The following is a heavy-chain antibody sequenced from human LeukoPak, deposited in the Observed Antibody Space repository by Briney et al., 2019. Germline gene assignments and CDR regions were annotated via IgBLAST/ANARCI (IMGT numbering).Heavy chain of an antibody. CDR2: ISGSGGST. J-gene: IGHJ4*02. CDR3: ANADDSSGYYSLGYFDY. Sequence: GGSLRLSCAASGFTFSSYAMSWVRQAPGTGLEWVSVISGSGGSTYYADSVKGRFTIPRDNSKNTLYLQMNSLRAEDTAVYYCANADDSSGYYSLGYFDYWGQGTLVTVSS. V-gene: IGHV3-23*01. D-gene: IGHD3-22*01. CDR1: GFTFSSYA.